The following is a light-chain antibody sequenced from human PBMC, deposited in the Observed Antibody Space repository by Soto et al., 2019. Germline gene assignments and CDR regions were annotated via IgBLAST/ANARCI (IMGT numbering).Light chain of an antibody. CDR3: CSYVGSYTYV. Sequence: QSALTQVRSVSGSPGQSVTISCTGTSSDVGGYNYVSWYQQHPGKAPKLMIYDVTKRPAGVPDRFSGSKSGNTASLPISGLQAEDEADYYCCSYVGSYTYVFGTGTKLTVL. V-gene: IGLV2-11*01. CDR1: SSDVGGYNY. CDR2: DVT. J-gene: IGLJ1*01.